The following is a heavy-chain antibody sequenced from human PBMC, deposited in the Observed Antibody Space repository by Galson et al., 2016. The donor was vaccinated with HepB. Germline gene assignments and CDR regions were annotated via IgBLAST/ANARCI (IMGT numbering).Heavy chain of an antibody. J-gene: IGHJ6*03. V-gene: IGHV4-34*01. CDR2: INHRGNT. Sequence: ETLSLTCGVYGGSSSGYFWNWIRQAPGKGLEWIGEINHRGNTIYNPSLKSRLTISLDTSRNQMSLQLSSLTAADTAVYYCARGKDTSGWAGRRYSYYYMDVWDRGTTVTVSS. CDR1: GGSSSGYF. D-gene: IGHD6-19*01. CDR3: ARGKDTSGWAGRRYSYYYMDV.